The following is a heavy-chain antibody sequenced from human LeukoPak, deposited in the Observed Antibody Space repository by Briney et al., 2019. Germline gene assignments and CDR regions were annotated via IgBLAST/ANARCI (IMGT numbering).Heavy chain of an antibody. Sequence: GRSLRLSCAASGFTFGSYGMHWVRQAPGKGLEWVAVIWYDGSNKYYADSVKGRFTISRDNSKNTLYLQMNSLRAEDTAVYYCARAKEMARFDYWGQGTLVTVSS. CDR3: ARAKEMARFDY. D-gene: IGHD5-24*01. CDR1: GFTFGSYG. V-gene: IGHV3-33*01. CDR2: IWYDGSNK. J-gene: IGHJ4*02.